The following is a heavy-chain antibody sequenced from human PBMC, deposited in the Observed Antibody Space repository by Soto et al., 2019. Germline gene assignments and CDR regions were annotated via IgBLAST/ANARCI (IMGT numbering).Heavy chain of an antibody. CDR3: ASVLACCGGDCPVAFDI. CDR1: GGSIRSYY. Sequence: SETLSLTCTVSGGSIRSYYWSWIRQPPGKGLEWIGYIYYSGSTNYNPSLKSRVTISVDTSKNQFSLKLSSVTAADTAVYYCASVLACCGGDCPVAFDIWGQGTMVTVSS. J-gene: IGHJ3*02. V-gene: IGHV4-59*01. CDR2: IYYSGST. D-gene: IGHD2-21*02.